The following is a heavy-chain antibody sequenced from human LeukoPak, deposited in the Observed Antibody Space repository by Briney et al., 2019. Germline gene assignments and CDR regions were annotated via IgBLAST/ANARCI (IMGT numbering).Heavy chain of an antibody. CDR2: INHSGST. J-gene: IGHJ4*02. Sequence: SETLSLTCAVYGGSFSGYYWSWIRQPPGKGLEWIGEINHSGSTNYNPSLRSRVTISVDTSKNQFSLKLSSVTAADTAVYYCARVVHMRFDYWGQGTLVTVPS. V-gene: IGHV4-34*01. CDR1: GGSFSGYY. CDR3: ARVVHMRFDY.